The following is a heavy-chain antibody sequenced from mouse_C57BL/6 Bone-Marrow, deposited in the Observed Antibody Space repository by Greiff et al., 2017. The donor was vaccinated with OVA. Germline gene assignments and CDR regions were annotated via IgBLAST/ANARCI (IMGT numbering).Heavy chain of an antibody. Sequence: VQLQQSGAELVRPGTSVKMSCKASGYTFTNYWIGWVKQRPGHGLEWIGDIYPGGGYTNYNEKFKGKATLTADKSSNTAYMQFSSRTSEDSSIYYCASYDYYGSSYGWYFDVWGRGTTVTVSA. CDR2: IYPGGGYT. CDR1: GYTFTNYW. V-gene: IGHV1-63*01. CDR3: ASYDYYGSSYGWYFDV. D-gene: IGHD1-1*01. J-gene: IGHJ1*03.